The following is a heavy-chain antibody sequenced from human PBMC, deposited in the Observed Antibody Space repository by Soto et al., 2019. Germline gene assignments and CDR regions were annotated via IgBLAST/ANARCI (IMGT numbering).Heavy chain of an antibody. J-gene: IGHJ6*03. Sequence: QVQLVQSGAEVKKPGSSVKVSCKASGSTFSNYTISWVRQAPGQGLEWMGRIIPILGVANYAQKFHGRVTITAYKSTSTVDMEMRSLRSEDTAVYYCARVAEMGTVTKGFYYYMDVWGEGTTVTVSS. V-gene: IGHV1-69*02. D-gene: IGHD4-17*01. CDR2: IIPILGVA. CDR3: ARVAEMGTVTKGFYYYMDV. CDR1: GSTFSNYT.